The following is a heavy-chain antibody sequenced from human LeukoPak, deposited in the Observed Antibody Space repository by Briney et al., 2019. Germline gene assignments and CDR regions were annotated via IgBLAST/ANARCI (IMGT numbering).Heavy chain of an antibody. CDR3: ARPLEATVTVPFDY. D-gene: IGHD4-17*01. CDR1: GDSISRDFY. Sequence: SETLSLTCTVSGDSISRDFYWAWLRRPPGKGLEWIGSVHHSGSTNYNPSLKSRVTMSVDTSKNQFSLRLTSVTASDTAVYYCARPLEATVTVPFDYWGQGTLVTVSS. V-gene: IGHV4-38-2*02. CDR2: VHHSGST. J-gene: IGHJ4*02.